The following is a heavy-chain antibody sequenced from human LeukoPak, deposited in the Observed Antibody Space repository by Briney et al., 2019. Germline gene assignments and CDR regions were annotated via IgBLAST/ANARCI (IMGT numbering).Heavy chain of an antibody. Sequence: GSLRLSCAASGFTFSSYSMNWVRQAPGKGLEWVSYISSSSSTIYYADSVKGRFTISRDNAKNSLYLQMNSLRAEDTTVYYCASQSYYDFWSGYPKALDYWGQGTLVTVSS. CDR1: GFTFSSYS. CDR3: ASQSYYDFWSGYPKALDY. V-gene: IGHV3-48*01. J-gene: IGHJ4*02. D-gene: IGHD3-3*01. CDR2: ISSSSSTI.